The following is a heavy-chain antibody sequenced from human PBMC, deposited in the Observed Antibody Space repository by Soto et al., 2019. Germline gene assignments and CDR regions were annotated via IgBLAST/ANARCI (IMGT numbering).Heavy chain of an antibody. V-gene: IGHV3-30*18. CDR3: AKDRPRVLGILPVTPSYGMDV. CDR1: EFTFSSYA. J-gene: IGHJ6*02. Sequence: QVQLVESGGGVVQPGMSLRLSCAVSEFTFSSYAFHWVRQAPGKGLEWVAIISNDGSDKFHADSVKGRFTISRDNSKNTLYLQMNSLTVEDTAVYYCAKDRPRVLGILPVTPSYGMDVWGQGTTVTVSS. CDR2: ISNDGSDK. D-gene: IGHD2-15*01.